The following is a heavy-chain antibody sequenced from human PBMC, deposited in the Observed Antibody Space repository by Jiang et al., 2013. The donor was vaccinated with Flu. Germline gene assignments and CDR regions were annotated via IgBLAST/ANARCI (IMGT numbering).Heavy chain of an antibody. D-gene: IGHD3-22*01. CDR3: ARRNYDSHRHQN. CDR1: GGSISSSSYY. V-gene: IGHV4-39*07. J-gene: IGHJ4*02. CDR2: IYYSGST. Sequence: LLKPSETLSLTCTVSGGSISSSSYYWGWIRQPPGKGLEWIGSIYYSGSTYYNPSLKSRVTISVDTSKNQFSLKLSSVTAADTAVYYCARRNYDSHRHQNWGQGTLVTVSS.